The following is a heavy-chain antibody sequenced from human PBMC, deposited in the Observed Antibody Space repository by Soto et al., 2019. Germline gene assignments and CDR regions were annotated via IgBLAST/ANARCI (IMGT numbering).Heavy chain of an antibody. J-gene: IGHJ4*02. CDR2: MNPKSGKT. Sequence: GASVKVSCKASGYTFTNFGINWVRQAPGKGLEWMGLMNPKSGKTGYAQKFQGRVSMTRDTSTSTAYMELNSLRSEDTATYYCSRTPGDYWGQGTLVTVSS. CDR1: GYTFTNFG. D-gene: IGHD2-15*01. CDR3: SRTPGDY. V-gene: IGHV1-8*02.